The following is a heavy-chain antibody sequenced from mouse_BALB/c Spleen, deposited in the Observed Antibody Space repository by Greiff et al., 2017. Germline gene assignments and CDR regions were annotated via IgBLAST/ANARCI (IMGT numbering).Heavy chain of an antibody. J-gene: IGHJ4*01. CDR2: INPDSSTI. Sequence: EVQLQESGGGLVQPGGSLKLSCAASGFDFSRYWMSWVRQAPGKGLEWIGEINPDSSTINYTPSLKDKFIISRDNAKNTLYLQMSKVRSEDTALYYCARRYYGNEDYWGQGTSVTVSS. CDR3: ARRYYGNEDY. V-gene: IGHV4-1*02. CDR1: GFDFSRYW. D-gene: IGHD2-1*01.